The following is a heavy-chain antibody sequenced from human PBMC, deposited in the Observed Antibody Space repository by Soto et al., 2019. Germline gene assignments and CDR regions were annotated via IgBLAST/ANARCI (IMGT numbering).Heavy chain of an antibody. CDR1: GFTFGDYA. D-gene: IGHD3-22*01. J-gene: IGHJ3*02. CDR3: SRDEANNFGSSDYSRDAFDI. Sequence: PGGSLRLSCTGFGFTFGDYAMSWFRQAPGKGLEWVGFIRSEAYGGATQYAASVNGRFTIPRDDSKSIAYLQMNSLKSEDTAVYYCSRDEANNFGSSDYSRDAFDIWGQGTMVTVS. V-gene: IGHV3-49*03. CDR2: IRSEAYGGAT.